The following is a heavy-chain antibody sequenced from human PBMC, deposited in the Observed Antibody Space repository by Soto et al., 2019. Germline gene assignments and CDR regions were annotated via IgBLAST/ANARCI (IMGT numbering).Heavy chain of an antibody. CDR3: ARARGIAAAVYYYYMDV. J-gene: IGHJ6*03. CDR2: IWYDGSNK. V-gene: IGHV3-33*01. CDR1: GFTFSSYG. Sequence: GGSLRLSCAASGFTFSSYGMHWVRQAPGKGLEWVAVIWYDGSNKYYADSVKGRFTISRDNSKNTLYLQMNSLRAEDTAVYYCARARGIAAAVYYYYMDVWGKGTTVTV. D-gene: IGHD6-13*01.